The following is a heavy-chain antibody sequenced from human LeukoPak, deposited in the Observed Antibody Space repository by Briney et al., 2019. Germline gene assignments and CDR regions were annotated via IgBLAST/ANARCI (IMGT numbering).Heavy chain of an antibody. D-gene: IGHD6-6*01. CDR3: ARRRAGSSLCDF. V-gene: IGHV4-38-2*02. CDR2: IYHTGTT. Sequence: SETLSLTCTVSGYSISSGYYWGWIRQPPGKGLEWIGSIYHTGTTYYNPSLKGRVTISVDTSKNQFSLKLNSVTAADTAVYYCARRRAGSSLCDFWGQGTLVTVSS. J-gene: IGHJ4*02. CDR1: GYSISSGYY.